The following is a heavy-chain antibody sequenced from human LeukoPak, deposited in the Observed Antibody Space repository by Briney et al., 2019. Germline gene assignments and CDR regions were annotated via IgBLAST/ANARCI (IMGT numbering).Heavy chain of an antibody. J-gene: IGHJ4*02. CDR2: ISGSGGST. D-gene: IGHD4-23*01. CDR3: AKVSLAFYGGNPGTLFDY. CDR1: GFTFSSYA. Sequence: PGGSLRLSCAASGFTFSSYAMSWVRQAPGKGLEWVSAISGSGGSTYYADSVKGRFTISRDNSKNTLYLQMNSLRAEDTAVYYCAKVSLAFYGGNPGTLFDYWGQGTLVTVSS. V-gene: IGHV3-23*01.